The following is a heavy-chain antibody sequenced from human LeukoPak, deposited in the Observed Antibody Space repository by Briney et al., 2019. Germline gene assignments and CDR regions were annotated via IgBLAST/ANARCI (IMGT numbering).Heavy chain of an antibody. CDR1: GFTFSSHG. CDR2: ISGSGGRT. V-gene: IGHV3-23*01. D-gene: IGHD3-10*01. Sequence: GGSLRLSCAASGFTFSSHGMNWVRQAPGKGLEWVSGISGSGGRTYYADSVKGRFTISRDNSKNTLYLQMNSLRAEDTAVYYYARGVIYYPSWGQGTLVTVSS. J-gene: IGHJ5*02. CDR3: ARGVIYYPS.